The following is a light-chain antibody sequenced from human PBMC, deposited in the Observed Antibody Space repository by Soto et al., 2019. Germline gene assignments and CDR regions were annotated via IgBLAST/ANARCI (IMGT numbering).Light chain of an antibody. CDR3: QHLRTYPFS. V-gene: IGKV1-9*01. J-gene: IGKJ2*03. CDR1: QDISTS. Sequence: DIQLTQSPSFLSASVGDRVTVSCRASQDISTSLAWFQQKAGKVPQLLVYPASTLQDGVPSRFSGSGSGTYFPLTINNLQAEDFATYYCQHLRTYPFSFGPGTKLDIK. CDR2: PAS.